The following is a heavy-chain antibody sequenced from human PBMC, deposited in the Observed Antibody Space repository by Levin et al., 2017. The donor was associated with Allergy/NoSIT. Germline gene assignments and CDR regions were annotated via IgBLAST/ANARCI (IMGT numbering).Heavy chain of an antibody. V-gene: IGHV3-7*01. CDR2: IKQDGSEK. CDR3: ARYGAVAGTGNWYFDL. Sequence: VASVKVSCAASGFTFSTYWMSWVRQAPGKGLEWVANIKQDGSEKYYVDSVKGRFTISRDNAKNSLYLQMNSLRAEDTAVYYCARYGAVAGTGNWYFDLWGRGTLVTVSS. D-gene: IGHD6-19*01. CDR1: GFTFSTYW. J-gene: IGHJ2*01.